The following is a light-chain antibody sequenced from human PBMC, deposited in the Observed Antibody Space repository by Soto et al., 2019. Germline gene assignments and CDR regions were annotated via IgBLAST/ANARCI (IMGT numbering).Light chain of an antibody. V-gene: IGKV3-20*01. Sequence: IVLTQSPATLSVSPGQRATLSCRASQSIRSYLAWYQKKPGQAPRLLIYGASSRATGIPDRFSGSGSGADFTLTISRLETEDFAVYYCQQYGSSPSITFGQGTRLEIK. J-gene: IGKJ5*01. CDR1: QSIRSY. CDR3: QQYGSSPSIT. CDR2: GAS.